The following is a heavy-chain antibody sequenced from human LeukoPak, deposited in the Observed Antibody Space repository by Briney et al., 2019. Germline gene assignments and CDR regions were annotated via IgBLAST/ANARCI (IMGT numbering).Heavy chain of an antibody. CDR1: GFTFSSYE. CDR2: ISSSASTI. D-gene: IGHD3-10*01. Sequence: GGSLRLSCAASGFTFSSYEMNWVRQTPGKGLEWVSYISSSASTIYFADSVRGRFTISRDNAKNSLFLQMKSLRAEDTAGYFCGGGKESGAYFCHLGQGSLVTVS. CDR3: GGGKESGAYFCH. V-gene: IGHV3-48*03. J-gene: IGHJ4*02.